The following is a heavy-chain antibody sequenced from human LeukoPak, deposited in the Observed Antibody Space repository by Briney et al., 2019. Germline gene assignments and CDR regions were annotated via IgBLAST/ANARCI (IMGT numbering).Heavy chain of an antibody. Sequence: SETLSLTCAVYGGSFSGYYWSWIRQPPGKGLEWIGEINHSGSTNYNPSLKSRVTISVDTSKNQFSLKLSSVTAADTAVYYCARGGLYYYDSSGHRYFDYWGQGTLVTVSS. CDR3: ARGGLYYYDSSGHRYFDY. CDR2: INHSGST. CDR1: GGSFSGYY. V-gene: IGHV4-34*01. D-gene: IGHD3-22*01. J-gene: IGHJ4*02.